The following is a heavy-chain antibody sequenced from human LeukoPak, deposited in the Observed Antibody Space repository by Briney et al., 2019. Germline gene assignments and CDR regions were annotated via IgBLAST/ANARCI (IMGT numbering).Heavy chain of an antibody. CDR2: ISSSSYI. CDR3: ASEPGGGYYYYMDV. J-gene: IGHJ6*03. V-gene: IGHV3-21*01. CDR1: GFTFSSYS. Sequence: GGSLRLSCAASGFTFSSYSMNWVRQAPGKGLEWVSSISSSSYIYYADSVKGRFTISRDNAKNSLYLQMNSLRAEDTAVYYCASEPGGGYYYYMDVWGKGTTVTVSS.